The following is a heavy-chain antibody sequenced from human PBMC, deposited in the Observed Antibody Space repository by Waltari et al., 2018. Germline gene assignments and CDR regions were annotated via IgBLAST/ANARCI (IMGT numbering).Heavy chain of an antibody. Sequence: QVQLVQSGAEVKKPGSSVKVSCKASGGTFSSYAISWVRQAPGQGLEWMGRINPNSGGTNYAQKFQGRVTMTRDTSISTAYMELSRLRSDDTAVYYCARAEIVIGITMVRGADYWGQGTLVTISS. CDR3: ARAEIVIGITMVRGADY. D-gene: IGHD3-10*01. CDR2: INPNSGGT. V-gene: IGHV1-2*06. CDR1: GGTFSSYA. J-gene: IGHJ4*02.